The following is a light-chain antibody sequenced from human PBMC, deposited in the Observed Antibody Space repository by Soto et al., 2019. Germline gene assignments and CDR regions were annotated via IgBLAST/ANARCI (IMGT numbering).Light chain of an antibody. CDR1: QSVSSSY. J-gene: IGKJ5*01. Sequence: EIVLTQSPGTLSLSPGERSTLSCRASQSVSSSYLAWYQQKPGQAPRLLIYGASSRANGIPDRFSGSGSGTDFTLTISRLEPEDFAVYYCKKYGSSQITFGQRKRLEIK. CDR3: KKYGSSQIT. V-gene: IGKV3-20*01. CDR2: GAS.